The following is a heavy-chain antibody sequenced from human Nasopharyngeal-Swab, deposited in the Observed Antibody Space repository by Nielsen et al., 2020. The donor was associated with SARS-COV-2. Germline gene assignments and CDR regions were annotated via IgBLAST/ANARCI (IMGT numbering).Heavy chain of an antibody. Sequence: GEFLKISCQGSGYDFKNYWINWVRQMPGKGLEWMGRIDPSDSSTNYSPSFQGRVLISADKSTKTAFLQWRTLKPSDTAMYFCARPIFGTDSFDIWGRGTLVNVFS. CDR1: GYDFKNYW. J-gene: IGHJ3*02. V-gene: IGHV5-10-1*01. CDR2: IDPSDSST. D-gene: IGHD3-16*01. CDR3: ARPIFGTDSFDI.